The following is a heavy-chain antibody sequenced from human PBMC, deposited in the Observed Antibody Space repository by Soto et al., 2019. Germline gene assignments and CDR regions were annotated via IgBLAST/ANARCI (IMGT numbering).Heavy chain of an antibody. CDR2: IRSRANNFAT. V-gene: IGHV3-73*01. J-gene: IGHJ6*02. CDR1: GFIFSGSA. Sequence: GGSLRLSCAASGFIFSGSAIHWVRQASGKGLEWVGRIRSRANNFATSSSASVKGRFTFSRDDSKNTAYLQMNTLKPEDTAVYYCARGQGAAIGDYYYHGMDVWGQGTTVTVSS. CDR3: ARGQGAAIGDYYYHGMDV. D-gene: IGHD2-2*02.